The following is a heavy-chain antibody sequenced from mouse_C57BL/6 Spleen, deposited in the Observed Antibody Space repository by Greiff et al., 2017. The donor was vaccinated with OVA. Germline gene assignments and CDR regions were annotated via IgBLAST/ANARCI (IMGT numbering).Heavy chain of an antibody. Sequence: EVMLVESGGGLVKPGGSLKLSCAASGFTFSDYGMHWVRQAPEKGLEWVAYISSGSSTIYYADTVKGRFTISRDNAKNTLFLQMTSLRSEDTAMYYCAKTLYSNLRKMDYWGQGTSVTVSS. CDR3: AKTLYSNLRKMDY. CDR2: ISSGSSTI. D-gene: IGHD2-5*01. J-gene: IGHJ4*01. CDR1: GFTFSDYG. V-gene: IGHV5-17*01.